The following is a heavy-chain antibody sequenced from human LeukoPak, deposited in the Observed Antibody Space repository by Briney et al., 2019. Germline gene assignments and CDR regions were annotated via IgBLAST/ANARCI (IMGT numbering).Heavy chain of an antibody. Sequence: SETLSLTCTVSGFSISSGYYWGWIRQPPGQGLEWIGSISHSGSTYYNPSLKSRVTISVDTSKNQFSLKLSSVTAADTAVYYCARRRREKYYFDYWGQGTLVTVSS. J-gene: IGHJ4*02. CDR2: ISHSGST. CDR1: GFSISSGYY. CDR3: ARRRREKYYFDY. V-gene: IGHV4-38-2*02.